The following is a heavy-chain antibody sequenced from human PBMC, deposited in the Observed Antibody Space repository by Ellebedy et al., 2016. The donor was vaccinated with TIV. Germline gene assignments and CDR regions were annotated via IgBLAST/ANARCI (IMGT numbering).Heavy chain of an antibody. CDR2: VTYDGSHI. J-gene: IGHJ4*02. D-gene: IGHD6-25*01. V-gene: IGHV3-30*18. CDR3: VKEQSSGSYRTSDY. Sequence: GGSLRLXXAASGFTFTDCGMHWVRHSPGRGLEWLAVVTYDGSHIYSGDSVRGRFTISRDISTNTLFLQMNSLRSEDTALYYCVKEQSSGSYRTSDYWGQGTLVTVSS. CDR1: GFTFTDCG.